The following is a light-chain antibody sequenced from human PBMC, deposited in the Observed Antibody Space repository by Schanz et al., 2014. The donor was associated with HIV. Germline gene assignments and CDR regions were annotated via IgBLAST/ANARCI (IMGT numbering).Light chain of an antibody. CDR3: ATWDSFLNAVV. CDR1: ALNLGHNF. J-gene: IGLJ2*01. Sequence: QSVLTQPPSVSAAPGQRVTISCSGGALNLGHNFVSWYQQFPGTAPKLLIFADYQRPSEIPDRFSGSKTGTSATLAITGLQTEDEADYYCATWDSFLNAVVFGGGTKLTVL. V-gene: IGLV1-51*01. CDR2: ADY.